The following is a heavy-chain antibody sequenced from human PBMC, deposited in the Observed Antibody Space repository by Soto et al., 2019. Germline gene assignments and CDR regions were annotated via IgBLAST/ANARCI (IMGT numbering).Heavy chain of an antibody. J-gene: IGHJ4*02. CDR1: GGSISSSSYY. D-gene: IGHD2-15*01. Sequence: QLQLQESGPGLVKPSETLSLTCTVSGGSISSSSYYWGWIRQPPGKGLEWIGGIYCSGSTYYNQSLKSRVTISVDTSKNQFSLKLSSVTAADTAVYYCARHTPAISISDHWGQGTLVTVSS. CDR3: ARHTPAISISDH. V-gene: IGHV4-39*01. CDR2: IYCSGST.